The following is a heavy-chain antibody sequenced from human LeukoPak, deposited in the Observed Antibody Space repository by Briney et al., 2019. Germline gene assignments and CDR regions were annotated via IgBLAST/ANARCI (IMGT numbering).Heavy chain of an antibody. CDR2: IYHSGST. D-gene: IGHD3-10*01. Sequence: PSETLSLTCTVSGYSISSGYYWGWIRQPPGKGLEWIGSIYHSGSTYYNPSLKSRVTISVDTSKNQFSLKLSSVTAADTAVYYCASVLYLVRGVIPYYFDYWGQGTLVTVSS. CDR3: ASVLYLVRGVIPYYFDY. CDR1: GYSISSGYY. V-gene: IGHV4-38-2*02. J-gene: IGHJ4*02.